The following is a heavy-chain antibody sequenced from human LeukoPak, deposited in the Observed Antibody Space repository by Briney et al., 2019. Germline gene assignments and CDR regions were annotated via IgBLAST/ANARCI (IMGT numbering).Heavy chain of an antibody. CDR1: GGTFSSYA. V-gene: IGHV1-69*05. J-gene: IGHJ4*02. D-gene: IGHD3-3*01. CDR2: IIPIFGTA. CDR3: ARGETYDFWSGYYYNFDY. Sequence: AVKVSCKASGGTFSSYAISWVRQAPGQGLEWMGGIIPIFGTANYAHTFQGRVTITTDESTSTASLELHSLRSGDPAVYSCARGETYDFWSGYYYNFDYWGQGTLVTVSS.